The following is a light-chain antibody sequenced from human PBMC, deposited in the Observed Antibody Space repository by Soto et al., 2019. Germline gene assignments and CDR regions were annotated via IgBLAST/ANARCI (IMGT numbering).Light chain of an antibody. V-gene: IGKV3-20*01. CDR1: QSVSSSY. Sequence: EIVLTQSPGTLSLSPGETATLSCRASQSVSSSYLAWYQQKPGQAPRLLISGSSSRATDIPDRFIGSGSGTDFTLSISRLEPEDFAVYYCQQYGSSSQTFGRGTKVEIK. CDR2: GSS. J-gene: IGKJ1*01. CDR3: QQYGSSSQT.